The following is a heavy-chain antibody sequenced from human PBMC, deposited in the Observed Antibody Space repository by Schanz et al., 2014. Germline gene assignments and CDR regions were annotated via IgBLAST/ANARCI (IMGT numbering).Heavy chain of an antibody. CDR1: GFTFTNYA. J-gene: IGHJ4*02. D-gene: IGHD2-15*01. CDR3: VRGGSTDCTGGTCYFFDY. CDR2: ISFDGTNR. V-gene: IGHV3-30*04. Sequence: VQLVESGGGLVQPGRSLRLSCAASGFTFTNYAMHWVRQAPGKGLEWVAVISFDGTNRHFADSVRGRFTISRDNSKSTMYLQMNSLTPEDTALYDCVRGGSTDCTGGTCYFFDYWGQGTLVTVSS.